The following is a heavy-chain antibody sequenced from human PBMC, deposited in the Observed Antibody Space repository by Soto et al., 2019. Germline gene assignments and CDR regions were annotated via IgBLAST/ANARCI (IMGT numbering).Heavy chain of an antibody. CDR2: ISWDSGSI. CDR1: GFTFDDYG. Sequence: EVQLVESGGGLVQPGRSLRLSCVGSGFTFDDYGMHWVRQAPGKGLEWVSGISWDSGSIGYEESVKGRFTISRDNAKNALYLQMNSLRTEDTPLYYCAKARGGIDYWGQGTLVTVSS. J-gene: IGHJ4*02. D-gene: IGHD3-16*01. V-gene: IGHV3-9*01. CDR3: AKARGGIDY.